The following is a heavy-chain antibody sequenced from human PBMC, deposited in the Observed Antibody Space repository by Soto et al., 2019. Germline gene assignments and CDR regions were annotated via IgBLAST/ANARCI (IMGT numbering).Heavy chain of an antibody. Sequence: QVQLVQSGAEVKKPGSSVKVSCKASGGTFSSYAISWVGQAPGQGLEWMGGIIPIFGTANYAQKFQGRVTITADKSTSTAYMELSSLRSEDTAVYYCARDGYCSGGSCYSYYYGMDVWGQGTTVTVSS. J-gene: IGHJ6*02. CDR1: GGTFSSYA. D-gene: IGHD2-15*01. CDR2: IIPIFGTA. V-gene: IGHV1-69*06. CDR3: ARDGYCSGGSCYSYYYGMDV.